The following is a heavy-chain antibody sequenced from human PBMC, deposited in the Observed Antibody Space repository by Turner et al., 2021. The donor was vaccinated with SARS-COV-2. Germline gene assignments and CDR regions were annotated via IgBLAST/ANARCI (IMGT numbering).Heavy chain of an antibody. CDR3: ARQGGVDY. J-gene: IGHJ4*02. CDR1: GGSISTTNHY. V-gene: IGHV4-39*01. CDR2: ISYTGTT. Sequence: QLQLQESGPGLVKPSETLSLTCAVSGGSISTTNHYWGWIRQPPGKGLEWIGSISYTGTTFYTPSLKSRVTLSMDTSKNHFSLKVTSVTAADTAVYYCARQGGVDYWGQGTLVTVSS.